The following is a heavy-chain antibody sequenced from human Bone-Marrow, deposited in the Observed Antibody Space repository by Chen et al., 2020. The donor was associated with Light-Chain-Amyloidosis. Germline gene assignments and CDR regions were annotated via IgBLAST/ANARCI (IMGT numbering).Heavy chain of an antibody. CDR3: VRRSGDPAPAEYFQH. Sequence: EVQLVESGGGLLQRGGSLRPSCSASGFAFSSYAMSWVRQAPGKGLEWVATISGSVGSRYYGDSVKGRLTISRDNSKNALYLQMNNLRAEDTAVYYCVRRSGDPAPAEYFQHWGQGTLVTVSS. V-gene: IGHV3-23*04. CDR1: GFAFSSYA. J-gene: IGHJ1*01. D-gene: IGHD2-21*02. CDR2: ISGSVGSR.